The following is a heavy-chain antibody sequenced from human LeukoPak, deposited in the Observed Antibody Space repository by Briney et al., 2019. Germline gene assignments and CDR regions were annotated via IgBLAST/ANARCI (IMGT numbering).Heavy chain of an antibody. D-gene: IGHD2-15*01. J-gene: IGHJ3*02. CDR3: AKDHFYCSGGSCYAFDI. V-gene: IGHV3-21*01. Sequence: GGSLRLSCAASGFTFSSYSMNWVRQAPGKGLEWVSSISSSSSYIYYADSVKGRFTISRDNARNSLYLQMNSLRAEDTAVYYCAKDHFYCSGGSCYAFDIWGQGTMVTVSS. CDR2: ISSSSSYI. CDR1: GFTFSSYS.